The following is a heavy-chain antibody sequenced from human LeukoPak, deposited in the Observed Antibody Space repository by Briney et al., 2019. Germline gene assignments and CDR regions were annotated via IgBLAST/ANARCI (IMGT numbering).Heavy chain of an antibody. CDR1: GFTFSNYW. D-gene: IGHD6-19*01. Sequence: AGGSLRLSCAASGFTFSNYWMSWVRQAPGKGLEWVANIKQDGSEKYFVDSVKGRFTISRDNAKNSLYLQINSLRAEDTAVYYCGRCDASTNPSSGWYGIDYWGQGTLVTVSS. J-gene: IGHJ4*02. V-gene: IGHV3-7*01. CDR3: GRCDASTNPSSGWYGIDY. CDR2: IKQDGSEK.